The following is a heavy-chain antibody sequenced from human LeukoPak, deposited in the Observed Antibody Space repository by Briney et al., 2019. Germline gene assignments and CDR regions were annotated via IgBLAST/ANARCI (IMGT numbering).Heavy chain of an antibody. J-gene: IGHJ4*02. CDR1: GYTFTSYD. V-gene: IGHV1-2*02. Sequence: ASVKVSCKASGYTFTSYDINWVRQAPGQGLEWMGWINPNSGGTNYAQKFQGRVTMTRDTSISTAYMELSRLRSDDTAVYYCARAGYEFFDYWGQGTLVTVSS. CDR2: INPNSGGT. CDR3: ARAGYEFFDY. D-gene: IGHD5-12*01.